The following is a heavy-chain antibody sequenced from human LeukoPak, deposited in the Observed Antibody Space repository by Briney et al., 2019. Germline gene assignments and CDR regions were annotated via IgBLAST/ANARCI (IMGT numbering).Heavy chain of an antibody. CDR3: AHSYCSSTSCYGPFDY. CDR1: GFSLSTSGVG. D-gene: IGHD2-2*01. Sequence: SGPTLVKPTQTLTLTCTFSGFSLSTSGVGVGWIRQPPGKALEWLALIYWGDDKRYSPSLKSRLTITKDTSKNQVVLTMTNMDPVDTATYYCAHSYCSSTSCYGPFDYWGQGTLVTVSS. J-gene: IGHJ4*02. CDR2: IYWGDDK. V-gene: IGHV2-5*02.